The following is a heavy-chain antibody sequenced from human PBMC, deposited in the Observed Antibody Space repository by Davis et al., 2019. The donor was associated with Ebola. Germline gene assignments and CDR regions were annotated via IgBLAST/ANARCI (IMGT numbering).Heavy chain of an antibody. V-gene: IGHV4-31*03. D-gene: IGHD3-3*01. CDR3: ASSRLEWLLPFDY. Sequence: PSETLSLTCTVSGGSISRGGSYWSWVRQVPGKGLEWIGYIYYSGSTYYKPSLKSRVTISLDTSKNQFSLKLSSVTAADTAVYYCASSRLEWLLPFDYWGQGTLVTVSS. CDR1: GGSISRGGSY. CDR2: IYYSGST. J-gene: IGHJ4*02.